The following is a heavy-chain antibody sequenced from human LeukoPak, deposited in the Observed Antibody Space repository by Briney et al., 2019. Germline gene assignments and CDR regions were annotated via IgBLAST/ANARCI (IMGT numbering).Heavy chain of an antibody. CDR3: ARLYSVVVVAASQEGMDV. D-gene: IGHD2-15*01. J-gene: IGHJ6*02. CDR2: INPNSGGT. V-gene: IGHV1-2*02. Sequence: ASVKVSCKASGYTFSGYYMHWVRLAPGQGLEWMGWINPNSGGTHYAQKFQGRVTMTRDTSISTAYMELSSLRSEDTAVYYCARLYSVVVVAASQEGMDVWGQGTTVTVSS. CDR1: GYTFSGYY.